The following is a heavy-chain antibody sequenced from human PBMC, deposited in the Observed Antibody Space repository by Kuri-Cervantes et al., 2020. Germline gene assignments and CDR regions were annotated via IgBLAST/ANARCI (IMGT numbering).Heavy chain of an antibody. J-gene: IGHJ4*02. CDR2: ISSGGRTI. CDR1: GFTFSDYY. D-gene: IGHD6-19*01. Sequence: SCAASGFTFSDYYMTWIRQAPGKGLEWVSYISSGGRTIYYADSLKGRFTISRDNAKNSLYLQMNSLKPEDTAVYYCAKAVSGTTEVFDYWGQGTLVTVSS. CDR3: AKAVSGTTEVFDY. V-gene: IGHV3-11*04.